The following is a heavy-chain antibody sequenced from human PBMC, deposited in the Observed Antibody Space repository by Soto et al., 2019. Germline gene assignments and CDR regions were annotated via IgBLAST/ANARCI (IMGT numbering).Heavy chain of an antibody. J-gene: IGHJ3*02. CDR1: GGSISNYY. D-gene: IGHD4-17*01. Sequence: SETLSLTCTVSGGSISNYYWSWIRQPPGKGLEWIASIYYSENTYYSPSLKSRVSISLDTSKNQFSLTLSSVTAADTAVYYCVSRTVTTFNAFGIWGHGTMVTVSS. CDR3: VSRTVTTFNAFGI. V-gene: IGHV4-59*04. CDR2: IYYSENT.